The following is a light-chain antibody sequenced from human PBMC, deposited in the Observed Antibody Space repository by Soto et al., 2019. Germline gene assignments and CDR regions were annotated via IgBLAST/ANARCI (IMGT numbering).Light chain of an antibody. CDR3: QQYKKWPPLT. CDR2: GAF. J-gene: IGKJ4*01. Sequence: EIVMTQSPATLSVSPGETATLSCRASQSVAFHLAWYQQKPGQGPRLLIYGAFTRATGIPARFSGSGSGTEFTPTISSLQSQDFAAYYCQQYKKWPPLTFGGGTKVEIK. V-gene: IGKV3-15*01. CDR1: QSVAFH.